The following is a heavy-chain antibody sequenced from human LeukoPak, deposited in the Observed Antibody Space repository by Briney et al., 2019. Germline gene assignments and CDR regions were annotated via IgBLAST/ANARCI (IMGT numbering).Heavy chain of an antibody. J-gene: IGHJ4*02. CDR3: AKENCSSTSCYLDGYSSSWVY. V-gene: IGHV3-30*18. CDR1: GFTFSSYG. Sequence: GGSLRLSCAASGFTFSSYGMHWVRQAPGKGLEWVAVISYDGSNKYYADSVKGRFTISRDNSKNKLYLQMNSLRAEDTAVYYCAKENCSSTSCYLDGYSSSWVYWGQGTLVTVSS. D-gene: IGHD2-2*01. CDR2: ISYDGSNK.